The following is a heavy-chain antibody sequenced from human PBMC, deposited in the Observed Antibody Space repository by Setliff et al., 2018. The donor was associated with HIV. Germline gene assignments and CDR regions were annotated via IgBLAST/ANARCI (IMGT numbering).Heavy chain of an antibody. CDR2: FYHSGST. D-gene: IGHD3-3*01. Sequence: PSETLSLTCAVSGYSISSGYYWGWVRQPPEKGLEWIGSFYHSGSTYYNPSLKSRVTISVDTSKNQVSLKLSSVTAADTAVYYCARAPITIFGVIIIPVYFDYWGQGTRVTVSS. J-gene: IGHJ4*02. V-gene: IGHV4-38-2*01. CDR3: ARAPITIFGVIIIPVYFDY. CDR1: GYSISSGYY.